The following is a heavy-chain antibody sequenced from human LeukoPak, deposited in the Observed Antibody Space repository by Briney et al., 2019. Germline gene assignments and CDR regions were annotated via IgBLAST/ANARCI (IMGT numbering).Heavy chain of an antibody. CDR1: GGSFSGYY. CDR3: ARERQLTYFDY. CDR2: IYYSGST. J-gene: IGHJ4*02. V-gene: IGHV4-59*01. D-gene: IGHD6-6*01. Sequence: SETLSLTCAVYGGSFSGYYWSWIRQPPGKGLEWIGYIYYSGSTNYNPSLKSRVTISVDTSKNQFSLKLSSVTAADTAVYYCARERQLTYFDYWGQGTLVTVSS.